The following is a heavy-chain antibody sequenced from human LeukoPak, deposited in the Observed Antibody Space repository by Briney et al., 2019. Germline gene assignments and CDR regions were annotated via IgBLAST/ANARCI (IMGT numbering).Heavy chain of an antibody. CDR1: GYTFTSYG. CDR3: ARGSSGGSGSAWFDP. V-gene: IGHV1-18*01. D-gene: IGHD3-10*01. CDR2: ISAYNGNT. J-gene: IGHJ5*02. Sequence: GASVKVSCKASGYTFTSYGISWVRQAPEQGLEWMGRISAYNGNTNYAQKLQGRVTMTTDTSTSTAYMELRSLRSDDTAVYYCARGSSGGSGSAWFDPWGQGTLVTVSS.